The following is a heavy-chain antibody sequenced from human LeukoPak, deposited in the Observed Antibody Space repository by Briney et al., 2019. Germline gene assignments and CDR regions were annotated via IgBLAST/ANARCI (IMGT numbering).Heavy chain of an antibody. V-gene: IGHV3-11*01. Sequence: GGSLRLSCAASGFTFSDYYMSWIRQAPGKGLEWVSYISSSGSTIYYADSVKGRFTISRDNAKNSLDLQMNSLRAEDTAVYYCATSSGDNWFDPWGQGTLVTVSS. J-gene: IGHJ5*02. CDR1: GFTFSDYY. CDR3: ATSSGDNWFDP. D-gene: IGHD2-15*01. CDR2: ISSSGSTI.